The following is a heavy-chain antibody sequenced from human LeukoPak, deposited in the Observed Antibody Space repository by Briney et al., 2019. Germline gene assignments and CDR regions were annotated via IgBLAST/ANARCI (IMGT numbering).Heavy chain of an antibody. CDR2: ISYDGSNK. J-gene: IGHJ6*02. D-gene: IGHD3-3*01. Sequence: GGSLRLSCAASGFTFSSYGMHWVRQAPGKGLEGVAVISYDGSNKYYADSVKGRFTISRDNSKNTLYLQMNSLRAEDTAVYYCAKDLVVTPNYDFWSGYPGDGMDVWGQGTTVTVSS. V-gene: IGHV3-30*18. CDR1: GFTFSSYG. CDR3: AKDLVVTPNYDFWSGYPGDGMDV.